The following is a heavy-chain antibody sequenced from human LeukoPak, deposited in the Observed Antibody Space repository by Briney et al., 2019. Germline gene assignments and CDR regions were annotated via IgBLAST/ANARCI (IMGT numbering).Heavy chain of an antibody. Sequence: GGSLRLSCAASGFTFDDYGMSWVRQAPGKGLEWVSGINWNGGSTGYADSVKGRFTISRDNAKNSLYLQMNSLRAEDTALYYCARQGSDGERRRGAFDIWGQGTMVTVSS. CDR1: GFTFDDYG. V-gene: IGHV3-20*04. D-gene: IGHD1-1*01. CDR3: ARQGSDGERRRGAFDI. CDR2: INWNGGST. J-gene: IGHJ3*02.